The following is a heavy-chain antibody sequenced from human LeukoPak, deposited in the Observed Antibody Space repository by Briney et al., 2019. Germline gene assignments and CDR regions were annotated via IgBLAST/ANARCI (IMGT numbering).Heavy chain of an antibody. CDR1: GGSISSNY. CDR2: LHYSGST. CDR3: ARDSNSGSDFDY. J-gene: IGHJ4*02. Sequence: PSGTLSLTCTVSGGSISSNYWSWIRQPPGKGLEWIGGYLHYSGSTNNKPSLKSRVTISVDTSKNQFSLKLSSVTAADTAVYYCARDSNSGSDFDYWGQGTLVTVSS. V-gene: IGHV4-59*01. D-gene: IGHD5-12*01.